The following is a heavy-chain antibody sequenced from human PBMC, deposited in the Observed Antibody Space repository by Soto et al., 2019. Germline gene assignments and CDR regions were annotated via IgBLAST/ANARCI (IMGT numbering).Heavy chain of an antibody. D-gene: IGHD3-16*02. CDR2: MNPSTGDT. J-gene: IGHJ1*01. Sequence: ASVKVSCKASGYTFTYYDINWVRQATGQGLEWMGWMNPSTGDTDYAQKFQGRVTMTRNASISTAYMELSSLTSEDTAVYYCARGSLHLGEFSLYRLIYWGQGTLVTVSS. V-gene: IGHV1-8*02. CDR1: GYTFTYYD. CDR3: ARGSLHLGEFSLYRLIY.